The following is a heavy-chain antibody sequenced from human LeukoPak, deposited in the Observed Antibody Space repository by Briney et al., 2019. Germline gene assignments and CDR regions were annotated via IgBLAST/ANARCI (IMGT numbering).Heavy chain of an antibody. Sequence: SETLSLTCTVSGGPISSGDYYWSWIRQPPGTGLEWIGYIYYSGSTYYNPSLKSRVTISVDTSKNQFSLKLTSVTAADTAVYYCARNSGDLWGQGTLVTVSS. J-gene: IGHJ5*02. CDR3: ARNSGDL. CDR2: IYYSGST. D-gene: IGHD4-23*01. CDR1: GGPISSGDYY. V-gene: IGHV4-30-4*01.